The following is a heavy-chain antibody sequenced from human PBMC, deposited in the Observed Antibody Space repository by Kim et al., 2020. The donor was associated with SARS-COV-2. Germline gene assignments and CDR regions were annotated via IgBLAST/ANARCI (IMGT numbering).Heavy chain of an antibody. CDR2: GYT. V-gene: IGHV3-53*01. Sequence: GYTYSADSVKGRFNVSRDSSQNTLYLQMDRLRGEDTAVYYCAREEGAYAMDWGHGALVTVS. CDR3: AREEGAYAMD. D-gene: IGHD5-12*01. J-gene: IGHJ4*01.